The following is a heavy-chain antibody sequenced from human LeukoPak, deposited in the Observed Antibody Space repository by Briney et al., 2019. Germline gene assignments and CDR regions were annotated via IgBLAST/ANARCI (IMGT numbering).Heavy chain of an antibody. CDR2: IKSKTDGGTT. CDR1: GFTFSNAW. D-gene: IGHD5-12*01. Sequence: TGGSLRLSCAASGFTFSNAWMSWVRQAPGKGLEWVGRIKSKTDGGTTDYAAPVKGRFTISRDDSKNTLYLQMNSLKTEDTAVYYCTRNIDIVGGYDYHFDYWGQGTLVTVSS. CDR3: TRNIDIVGGYDYHFDY. J-gene: IGHJ4*02. V-gene: IGHV3-15*01.